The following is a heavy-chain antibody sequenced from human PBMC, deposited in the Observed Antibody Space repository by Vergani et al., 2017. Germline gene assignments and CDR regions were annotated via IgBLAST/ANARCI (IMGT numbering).Heavy chain of an antibody. J-gene: IGHJ3*02. Sequence: QVQLVQSGAEVKKPGSSVKVSCKASGGTFSSYTISWVRQAPGQGLEWMGRIIPILGIANYAQKFQGRVTITADKSTRTAYMELSSLRSEDTAVYYCARLHEQWLEEGAFDIWGQGTMVTVSS. V-gene: IGHV1-69*02. CDR3: ARLHEQWLEEGAFDI. CDR1: GGTFSSYT. D-gene: IGHD6-19*01. CDR2: IIPILGIA.